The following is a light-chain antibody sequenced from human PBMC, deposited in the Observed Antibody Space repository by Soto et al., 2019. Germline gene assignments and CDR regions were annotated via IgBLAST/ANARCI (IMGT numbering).Light chain of an antibody. CDR2: GAS. V-gene: IGKV3-15*01. CDR1: QSVSNN. CDR3: QHYNNWPLYT. J-gene: IGKJ2*01. Sequence: EIVLTQSPAPLSVSPGERATLSCGASQSVSNNLAWYQQIPGQAPRLLFYGASTRATGIPARFSGSGSGTEFTLTISSLQSEDFAVYYCQHYNNWPLYTFGQGTKLEIK.